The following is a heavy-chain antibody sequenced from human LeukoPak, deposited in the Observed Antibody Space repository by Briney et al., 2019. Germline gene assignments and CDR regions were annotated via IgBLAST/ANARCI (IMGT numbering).Heavy chain of an antibody. D-gene: IGHD3-22*01. CDR2: ISYDGSYQ. J-gene: IGHJ4*02. CDR1: GFSFSDFG. CDR3: ARDRLGDYDHSGYYDK. V-gene: IGHV3-33*05. Sequence: GRSLRLSCAASGFSFSDFGMHWVRQAPGKGLEWVAAISYDGSYQFYGGSVKGRFTISRDNSKNTLNLQMSSLRAEDTAVYYCARDRLGDYDHSGYYDKWGQGTLVTVSS.